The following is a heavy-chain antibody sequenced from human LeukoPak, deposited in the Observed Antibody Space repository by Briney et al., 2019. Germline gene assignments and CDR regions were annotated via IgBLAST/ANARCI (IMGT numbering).Heavy chain of an antibody. V-gene: IGHV4-39*01. D-gene: IGHD3-10*01. CDR3: ARHYYGSGINWFDP. CDR2: IYYSGTT. Sequence: SETLSLTCTVSGGSISSSRSYWDWIRQPPGKGLEWIGSIYYSGTTYYNPSLQSRVTISVDTSKNQFSLKLSSVTAADMAVYYCARHYYGSGINWFDPWGQGTLVTVSS. J-gene: IGHJ5*02. CDR1: GGSISSSRSY.